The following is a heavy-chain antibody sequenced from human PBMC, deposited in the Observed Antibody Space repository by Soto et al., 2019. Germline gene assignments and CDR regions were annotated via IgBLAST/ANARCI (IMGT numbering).Heavy chain of an antibody. CDR1: GGSISSGGYY. D-gene: IGHD6-6*01. V-gene: IGHV4-31*03. J-gene: IGHJ6*02. Sequence: QVQLQESGPGLVKPSQTLSLTCTVSGGSISSGGYYWSWIRQHPGKGLEWIGYIYYSGSTYYNPSLKSRVTISGDTSKNQFSLKLSSVTAADTAVYYCARDHRKRSSSVYYYYGMDVWGQGTTVTVSS. CDR2: IYYSGST. CDR3: ARDHRKRSSSVYYYYGMDV.